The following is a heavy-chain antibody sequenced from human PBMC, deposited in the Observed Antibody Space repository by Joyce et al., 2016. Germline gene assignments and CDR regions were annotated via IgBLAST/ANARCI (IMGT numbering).Heavy chain of an antibody. D-gene: IGHD4-17*01. V-gene: IGHV3-23*01. Sequence: EVQLLESGGGLVQHGGSLRFSCAASGFTFSSYAMNWVRQGPGKGLEWVSAISVSGDSTYYADAVKGRFTISRDNSKNTLYLQMNSLRAEDTAAYYCAKGPSPYGDSILYDAFDIWGQGTMVTVSS. CDR1: GFTFSSYA. CDR3: AKGPSPYGDSILYDAFDI. J-gene: IGHJ3*02. CDR2: ISVSGDST.